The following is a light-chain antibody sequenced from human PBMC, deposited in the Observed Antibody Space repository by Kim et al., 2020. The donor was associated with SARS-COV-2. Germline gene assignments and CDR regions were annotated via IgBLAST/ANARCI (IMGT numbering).Light chain of an antibody. CDR3: AAWDDSLHGHV. CDR2: SNN. J-gene: IGLJ3*02. CDR1: SSNIGSNT. V-gene: IGLV1-44*01. Sequence: QSVLSQPPSASGTPGQRVTISCSGSSSNIGSNTVNWYQQLPGTAPKLLIYSNNQRPSGVPDRFSGSKSGTSASLAISGLQSEDEADYYCAAWDDSLHGHVFGGGTQLTFL.